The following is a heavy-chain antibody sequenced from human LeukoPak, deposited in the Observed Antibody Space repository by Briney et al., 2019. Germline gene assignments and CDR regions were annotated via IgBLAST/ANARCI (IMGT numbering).Heavy chain of an antibody. CDR2: ISAYNGNT. J-gene: IGHJ5*02. V-gene: IGHV1-18*01. CDR3: ARDEWIEYSGSSVYNWFDP. CDR1: GYTFTSYG. D-gene: IGHD6-6*01. Sequence: ASVKVSCKASGYTFTSYGISWVRQAPEQGLEWMGWISAYNGNTNYAQKLQGRVTMTTDTSTSTAYMELRSLRSDDTAVYYCARDEWIEYSGSSVYNWFDPWGQGTLVTVSS.